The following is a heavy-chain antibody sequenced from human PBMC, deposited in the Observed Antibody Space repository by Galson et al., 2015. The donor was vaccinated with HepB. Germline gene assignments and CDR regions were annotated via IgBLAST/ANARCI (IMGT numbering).Heavy chain of an antibody. CDR2: TSSSSYI. V-gene: IGHV3-21*01. D-gene: IGHD3-10*01. Sequence: SLRLSCAASGFIFSTYSMNWVRQAPGKGLEWVSSTSSSSYIYYADSVKGRFTISRDNAKNSLYLQMNSLRVEDTAVYYCARDTSGSYKDAFDIWGQGTMVTVSS. CDR1: GFIFSTYS. CDR3: ARDTSGSYKDAFDI. J-gene: IGHJ3*02.